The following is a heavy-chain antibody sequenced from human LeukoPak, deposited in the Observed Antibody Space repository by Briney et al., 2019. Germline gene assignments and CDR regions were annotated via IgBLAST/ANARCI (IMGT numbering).Heavy chain of an antibody. CDR2: ISSSTTYT. D-gene: IGHD6-19*01. J-gene: IGHJ4*02. CDR1: GFTFSSYS. V-gene: IGHV3-21*01. CDR3: ARDSTADLDY. Sequence: GGSLRLSCVASGFTFSSYSMNWVCQAPGKGLEWVSSISSSTTYTYYADSVKGRFTISRDNARQSLYLQMNSLRADDTALYYCARDSTADLDYWGQGTLVTVSS.